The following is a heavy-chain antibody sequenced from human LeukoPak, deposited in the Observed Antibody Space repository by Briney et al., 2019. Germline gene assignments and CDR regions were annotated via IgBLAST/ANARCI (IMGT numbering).Heavy chain of an antibody. Sequence: GGSLRLSCATSGFTFSNYWMSWVRQAPGKGLEWVANIKQDGSEKYYVDSVKGRFTISRDNANNFLFLQMNSLRAEDTAVYYCARIGIRGSSKYYFDYWGQGTLVTVSS. D-gene: IGHD3-16*01. CDR2: IKQDGSEK. V-gene: IGHV3-7*01. J-gene: IGHJ4*02. CDR3: ARIGIRGSSKYYFDY. CDR1: GFTFSNYW.